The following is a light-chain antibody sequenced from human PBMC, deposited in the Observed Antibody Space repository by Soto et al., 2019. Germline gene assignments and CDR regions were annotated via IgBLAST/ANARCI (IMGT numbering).Light chain of an antibody. Sequence: QSALTQPPSASGSLGQSVTISCTGTSSDVGGYNYVSWYQQHPGKAPKLMIYDVSERPSGVPDRFSGSKSGNTASLTVSGLQAEDEADYYCSSYAGSNPFCVFGTGTKLTVL. CDR1: SSDVGGYNY. CDR3: SSYAGSNPFCV. CDR2: DVS. V-gene: IGLV2-8*01. J-gene: IGLJ1*01.